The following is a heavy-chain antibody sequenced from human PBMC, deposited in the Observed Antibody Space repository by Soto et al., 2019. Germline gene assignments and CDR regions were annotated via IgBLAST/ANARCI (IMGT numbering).Heavy chain of an antibody. CDR3: AKGGYYGDYEGYYYGMDV. D-gene: IGHD4-17*01. Sequence: EVQLLESGGGLVQPGGSLRLSCAASGFTFSSYAMSWVRQAPGKGLEWVSAISGSGGSTYYADSVKGRFTISRDNAKNTLYRQMNSLRAEDTAVYYCAKGGYYGDYEGYYYGMDVWGQGTTVTVSS. CDR2: ISGSGGST. J-gene: IGHJ6*02. V-gene: IGHV3-23*01. CDR1: GFTFSSYA.